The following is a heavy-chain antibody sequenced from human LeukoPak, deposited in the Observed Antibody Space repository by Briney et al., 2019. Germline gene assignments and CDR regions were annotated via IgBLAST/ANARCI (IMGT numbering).Heavy chain of an antibody. D-gene: IGHD6-13*01. J-gene: IGHJ5*02. V-gene: IGHV4-34*01. CDR2: INPSGST. CDR1: GESVTHYY. Sequence: PSETLSLSCGVYGESVTHYYYKWIRQPPGKGLEWIGEINPSGSTNYNPSLKSRVTISVDTSKNHFSLKLSSLTAADTAIYYCARGRGTSGQGTLVTVSS. CDR3: ARGRGT.